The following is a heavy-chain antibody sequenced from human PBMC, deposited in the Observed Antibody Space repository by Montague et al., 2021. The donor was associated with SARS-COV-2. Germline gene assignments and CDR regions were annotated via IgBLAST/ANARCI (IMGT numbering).Heavy chain of an antibody. J-gene: IGHJ3*02. D-gene: IGHD3-22*01. CDR3: ASPTYYYGSSGSDAFDI. Sequence: SETLSLTCTVSGGSISSSSYYWGWIRQPPGKGLEWIGRIYYSGSTYYNPSLKSRVTISVDTSKNQFSLKLSSVTAADTAVYYCASPTYYYGSSGSDAFDIWGQGTMVTVSS. CDR2: IYYSGST. V-gene: IGHV4-39*01. CDR1: GGSISSSSYY.